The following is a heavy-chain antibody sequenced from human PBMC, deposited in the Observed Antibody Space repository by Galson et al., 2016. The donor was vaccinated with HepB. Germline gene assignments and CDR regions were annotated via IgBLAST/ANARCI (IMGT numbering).Heavy chain of an antibody. D-gene: IGHD3-9*01. J-gene: IGHJ4*02. Sequence: SLRLSCAASGFTFDDYLVSWFRQAPGKGLEWVGFIRSKAYGGTTEYAASVKGRFTLSRDDSKSIAYLQMNNLKIEDTAIYYCTREIFPSGASRSDYWGQGTLVAVSS. CDR3: TREIFPSGASRSDY. CDR2: IRSKAYGGTT. CDR1: GFTFDDYL. V-gene: IGHV3-49*03.